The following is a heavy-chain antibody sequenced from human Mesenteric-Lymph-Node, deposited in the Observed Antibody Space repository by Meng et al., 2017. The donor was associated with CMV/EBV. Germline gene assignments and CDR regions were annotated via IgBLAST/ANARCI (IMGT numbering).Heavy chain of an antibody. Sequence: ASVKVSCKTSGYTFTGYYIHWVRQAPGQGLEWLGWINPYTDDAKYAQKFQGRVTMTRDTSISTAYMELSSLTAEDTAVYYCARLNSHGFNWYGELYYGLDVWGHGTTVTVSS. V-gene: IGHV1-2*02. CDR2: INPYTDDA. CDR1: GYTFTGYY. D-gene: IGHD5-24*01. CDR3: ARLNSHGFNWYGELYYGLDV. J-gene: IGHJ6*02.